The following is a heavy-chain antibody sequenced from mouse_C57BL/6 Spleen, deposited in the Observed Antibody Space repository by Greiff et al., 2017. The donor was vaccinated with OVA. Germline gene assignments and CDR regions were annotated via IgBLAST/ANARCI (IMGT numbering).Heavy chain of an antibody. D-gene: IGHD1-1*01. J-gene: IGHJ2*01. V-gene: IGHV1-50*01. CDR3: ARWTTVVATDFDY. Sequence: QVQLQQPGAELVKPGASVKLSCKASGYTFTSYWMQWVKQRPGQGLEWIGEIDPSDSYTNYNQKVKGKATLTVDTSSSTAYMQLSSLTSEDSAVYYCARWTTVVATDFDYWGQGTTLTVSS. CDR2: IDPSDSYT. CDR1: GYTFTSYW.